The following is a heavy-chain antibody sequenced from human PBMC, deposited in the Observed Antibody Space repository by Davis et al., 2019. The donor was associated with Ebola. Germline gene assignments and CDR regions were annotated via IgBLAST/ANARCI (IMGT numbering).Heavy chain of an antibody. D-gene: IGHD3-16*01. V-gene: IGHV1-2*06. J-gene: IGHJ4*02. Sequence: ASVKVSCKASGYTFTDYNIHWMRQAPGQGLEWLGRVILKSGATNYAQKPQGRVTMTTDTSTSTAYMELRSLRSDDTAIYYCTRESQGALDYWGQGTLVTVSS. CDR2: VILKSGAT. CDR1: GYTFTDYN. CDR3: TRESQGALDY.